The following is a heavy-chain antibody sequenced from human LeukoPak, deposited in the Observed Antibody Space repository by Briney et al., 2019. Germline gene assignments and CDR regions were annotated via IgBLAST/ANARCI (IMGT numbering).Heavy chain of an antibody. V-gene: IGHV7-4-1*02. CDR3: ARWSPLYYYDSSGPY. CDR1: GYTFTSYA. J-gene: IGHJ4*02. CDR2: INTNTGNP. D-gene: IGHD3-22*01. Sequence: ASVKVSCKASGYTFTSYAMNWVRQAPGQGLEWMGWINTNTGNPTYAQGFTGRFAFSLDTSVSTAYLQISSLKAEDTAVYYCARWSPLYYYDSSGPYWGQGTLVTVSS.